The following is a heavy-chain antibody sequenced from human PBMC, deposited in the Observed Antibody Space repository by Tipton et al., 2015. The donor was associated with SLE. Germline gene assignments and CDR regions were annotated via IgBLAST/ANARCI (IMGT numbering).Heavy chain of an antibody. CDR3: TRMTCSGGTCPDDY. V-gene: IGHV3-49*04. J-gene: IGHJ4*02. Sequence: SLRLSCTASGFTFGDYAMSWVRQAPGKGVEWVGFIRSKDYGGTPEYAASVKGRFTISRDDSKSIAYLQMNGLKTEDPAMYYCTRMTCSGGTCPDDYWGQGTLVTVSS. CDR2: IRSKDYGGTP. CDR1: GFTFGDYA. D-gene: IGHD2-15*01.